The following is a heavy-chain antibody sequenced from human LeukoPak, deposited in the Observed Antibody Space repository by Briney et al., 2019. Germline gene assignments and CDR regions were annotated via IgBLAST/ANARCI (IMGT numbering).Heavy chain of an antibody. CDR1: GFTFSSYS. V-gene: IGHV3-23*01. CDR2: ISGSGGRI. J-gene: IGHJ4*02. D-gene: IGHD1-1*01. Sequence: GGSLRLSCAASGFTFSSYSMSWVRQAPGKGLEWFSSISGSGGRIDYADSVKGRFTIPRDNSKNTLSLQMNSLTAEDTAVYYCAKNPRLEGWIYFDSWGQGILVTVSS. CDR3: AKNPRLEGWIYFDS.